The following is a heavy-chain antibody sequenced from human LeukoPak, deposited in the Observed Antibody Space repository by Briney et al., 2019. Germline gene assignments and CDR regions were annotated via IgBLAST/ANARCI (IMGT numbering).Heavy chain of an antibody. CDR3: ARGKKRQGLYDY. V-gene: IGHV4-34*01. CDR1: GGSFSGFY. Sequence: SEPLSLTCAVYGGSFSGFYWSWIRQPPEKGLEWIGEISHNGGPNYNPSFESRVTISVDTSKNQFSLNPTSLTAADTAVYYCARGKKRQGLYDYWGPGTLATVSS. J-gene: IGHJ4*02. CDR2: ISHNGGP.